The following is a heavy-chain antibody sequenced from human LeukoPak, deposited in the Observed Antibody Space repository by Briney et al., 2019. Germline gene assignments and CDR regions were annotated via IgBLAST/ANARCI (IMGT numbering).Heavy chain of an antibody. CDR2: IRYDGSNK. J-gene: IGHJ3*02. Sequence: GGSLRLSCAASGFTFSSYGMHWVRQAPGKGLEWVAFIRYDGSNKYYADSVKGRFTISRDNSKNTLYLQMNSLRAEDTAVYYCAKDPSLVVGAFDIWGQGTMVTVSP. D-gene: IGHD2-15*01. CDR1: GFTFSSYG. V-gene: IGHV3-30*02. CDR3: AKDPSLVVGAFDI.